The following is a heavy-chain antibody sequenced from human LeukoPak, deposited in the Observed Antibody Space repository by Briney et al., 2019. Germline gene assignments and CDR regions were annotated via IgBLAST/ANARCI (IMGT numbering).Heavy chain of an antibody. CDR2: INPSGGST. J-gene: IGHJ4*02. V-gene: IGHV1-46*01. CDR1: GYTFTSYY. Sequence: ASVKVSCKASGYTFTSYYMHWVRQAPGQGLEWMGIINPSGGSTSYAQKSQGRVTMTRDTSTSTVYMELSSLRSEDTAVYYCARDQRTHTGNDYYGSGSQIDYWGQGTLVTVSS. CDR3: ARDQRTHTGNDYYGSGSQIDY. D-gene: IGHD3-10*01.